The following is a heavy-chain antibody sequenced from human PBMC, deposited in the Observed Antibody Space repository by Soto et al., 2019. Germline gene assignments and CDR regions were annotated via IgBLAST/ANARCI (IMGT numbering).Heavy chain of an antibody. CDR3: AKGVPSHTRHAFDI. D-gene: IGHD2-2*01. V-gene: IGHV3-30*18. J-gene: IGHJ3*02. CDR1: GCTFSSYG. CDR2: ISYDGSDK. Sequence: GGALRLSCAASGCTFSSYGMHWGRQAPGKGLEWVAVISYDGSDKYFSDSVKGRLTISRDNSKNTVSLEMNSLRTKDTAAYYCAKGVPSHTRHAFDIWGQGTMFSVSS.